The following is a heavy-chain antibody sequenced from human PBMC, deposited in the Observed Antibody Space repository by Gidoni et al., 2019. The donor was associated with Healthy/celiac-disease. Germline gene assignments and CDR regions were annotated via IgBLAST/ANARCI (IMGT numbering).Heavy chain of an antibody. CDR1: GYRFTSYW. Sequence: EVQLVQSGAEVKKHGEPLRISCKGSGYRFTSYWTNWVRQMPGKGLEWMGNIDPSDSYTNYSTSFQGHVTISADKSISTAYLQWSSLKASDTAMYYCASNLLIVGATPWYFDLWGRGTLVTVSS. J-gene: IGHJ2*01. CDR2: IDPSDSYT. CDR3: ASNLLIVGATPWYFDL. V-gene: IGHV5-10-1*03. D-gene: IGHD1-26*01.